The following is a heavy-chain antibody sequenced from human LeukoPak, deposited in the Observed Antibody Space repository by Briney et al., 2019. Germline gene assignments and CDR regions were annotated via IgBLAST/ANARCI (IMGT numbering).Heavy chain of an antibody. Sequence: PGESLQISCKGSGYTFTNYWIGWVRQMPGKGLEWMGIVHPGDSDIRYNPSFEGQVTISADKSTTTAYLQWTSLKASDSAMYFCARDMNNGLLPDYWAWGTLVTVSS. J-gene: IGHJ4*02. CDR3: ARDMNNGLLPDY. D-gene: IGHD2-21*02. CDR2: VHPGDSDI. V-gene: IGHV5-51*01. CDR1: GYTFTNYW.